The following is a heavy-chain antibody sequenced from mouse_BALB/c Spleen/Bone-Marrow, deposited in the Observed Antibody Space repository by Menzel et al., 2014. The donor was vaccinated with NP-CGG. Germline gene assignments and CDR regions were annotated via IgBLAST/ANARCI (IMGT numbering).Heavy chain of an antibody. CDR2: INPYNGGT. CDR1: GYSFTDYT. CDR3: ASYYGSGLYFDV. Sequence: XQSGPELVKPGVSMKIPCKASGYSFTDYTMTWVKQSHGKNLEWIGHINPYNGGTGYNQKFKGKATLSVDKSSSTAYMDLLSLTSEDSAVYYCASYYGSGLYFDVWGAGTTVTVSS. D-gene: IGHD1-1*01. V-gene: IGHV1-18*01. J-gene: IGHJ1*01.